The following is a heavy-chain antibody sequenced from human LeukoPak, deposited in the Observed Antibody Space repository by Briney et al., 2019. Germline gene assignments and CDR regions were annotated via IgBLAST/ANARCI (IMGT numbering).Heavy chain of an antibody. CDR3: ARLGRDS. CDR1: GGSISSSSYY. CDR2: IYYSGST. J-gene: IGHJ4*02. V-gene: IGHV4-39*01. Sequence: SETLSLTCTVSGGSISSSSYYWGWIRQPPGKGLEWIGSIYYSGSTYYNPSLKSRVTISVDTSKNQFSLKLSSVTAADTAVYYCARLGRDSWGQGTLVTVSS.